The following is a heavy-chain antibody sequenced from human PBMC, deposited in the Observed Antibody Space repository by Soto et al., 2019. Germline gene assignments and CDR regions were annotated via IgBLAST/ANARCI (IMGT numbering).Heavy chain of an antibody. Sequence: SETLSLTCTVSGGSISSYYWSWIRQPPGKGLEWIGYIYYSGSTNYNPSLKSRVTISVDTSKNQFSLKLSSVTAADTAVYYCARASSLPYYYGSGSYTPNWFDPWGQGTLVTVSS. CDR1: GGSISSYY. D-gene: IGHD3-10*01. J-gene: IGHJ5*02. V-gene: IGHV4-59*08. CDR2: IYYSGST. CDR3: ARASSLPYYYGSGSYTPNWFDP.